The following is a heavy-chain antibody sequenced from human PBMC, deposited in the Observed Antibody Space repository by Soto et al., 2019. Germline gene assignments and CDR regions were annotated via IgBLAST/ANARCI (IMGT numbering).Heavy chain of an antibody. Sequence: ASSKVSCKAAGYTFTSYARHWGRQAPGQRLEWMGCINAGNGNTKYSPKFQGRVTITRDKSASTAYMELSSLRAEDTAVYYCARSRSFIVARSNGFDPWGQGTLVTVSS. J-gene: IGHJ5*02. CDR3: ARSRSFIVARSNGFDP. CDR1: GYTFTSYA. D-gene: IGHD2-15*01. V-gene: IGHV1-3*01. CDR2: INAGNGNT.